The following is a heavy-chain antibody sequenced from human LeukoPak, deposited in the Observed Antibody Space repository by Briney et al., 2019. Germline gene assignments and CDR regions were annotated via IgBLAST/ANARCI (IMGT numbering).Heavy chain of an antibody. J-gene: IGHJ3*02. CDR1: GFTFSSFW. CDR2: IKQDGSEK. CDR3: ASTPPNHYYYDSRGYYSGALDI. D-gene: IGHD3-22*01. V-gene: IGHV3-7*01. Sequence: PGGSLRLSCAASGFTFSSFWMTWVRQAPGKGLEWVANIKQDGSEKYYVDSVRGRFTISRDNAKKSLYLQMNSLRAEDTAVYYCASTPPNHYYYDSRGYYSGALDIWGQGTMVTVSS.